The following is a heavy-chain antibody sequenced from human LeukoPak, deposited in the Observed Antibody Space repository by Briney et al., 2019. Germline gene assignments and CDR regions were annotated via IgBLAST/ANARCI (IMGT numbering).Heavy chain of an antibody. J-gene: IGHJ4*02. CDR1: GGTFSSYA. V-gene: IGHV1-69*06. Sequence: ASVKVSCKASGGTFSSYAISWVRQAPGQGLEWMGGIIPIFGTANYAQKFQGRVTITADKSTSTAYMELSSLRSEDTAVYYCARVNKYDSSGYYDYWGQGTLVTVSS. CDR2: IIPIFGTA. D-gene: IGHD3-22*01. CDR3: ARVNKYDSSGYYDY.